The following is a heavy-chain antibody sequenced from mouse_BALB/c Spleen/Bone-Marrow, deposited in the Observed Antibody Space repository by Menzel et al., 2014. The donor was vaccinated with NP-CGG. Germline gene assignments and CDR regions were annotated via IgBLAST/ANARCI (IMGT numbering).Heavy chain of an antibody. V-gene: IGHV1S81*02. CDR1: GYTFTSYY. J-gene: IGHJ2*01. CDR3: TRGRTCDFDY. CDR2: INPSNGGT. Sequence: QVQLQQSGAELVKPGASVKLSCKASGYTFTSYYMYWVKQRPGQGLEWIGEINPSNGGTNFNEKFKSRATLTVDKSSSTADMQLSSLTSEDSAVYYCTRGRTCDFDYWGQGTTLTVSS.